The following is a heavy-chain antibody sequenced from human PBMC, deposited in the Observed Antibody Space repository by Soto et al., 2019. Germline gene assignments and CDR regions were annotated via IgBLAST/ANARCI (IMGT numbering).Heavy chain of an antibody. Sequence: QVHLVESGGGVVQPGRSLRLSCAASGFTFSRYGMHWVRQAPGKGLEWVTLIWFDGSNNYYADSVKGRFTISKDNSNNMLYLQMTSLRGDDTAIYYCAREGPAGDFDYWGQGTLVTVSS. J-gene: IGHJ4*02. V-gene: IGHV3-33*01. CDR1: GFTFSRYG. CDR3: AREGPAGDFDY. CDR2: IWFDGSNN.